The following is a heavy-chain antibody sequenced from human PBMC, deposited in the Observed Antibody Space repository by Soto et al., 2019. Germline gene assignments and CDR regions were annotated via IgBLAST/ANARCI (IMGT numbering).Heavy chain of an antibody. CDR3: ARYFKSYSRSFWFDY. CDR1: GGSISSYY. J-gene: IGHJ4*02. D-gene: IGHD6-6*01. V-gene: IGHV4-59*01. CDR2: IYYSGST. Sequence: QVQLQESGPGLVKPSETLSLTCTVSGGSISSYYWSWIRQPPGKGLEWIGYIYYSGSTNYNPSLRSRATVSVDTSKNQFSLSLSSVTAADTAVYYCARYFKSYSRSFWFDYWGQGTLVTVSS.